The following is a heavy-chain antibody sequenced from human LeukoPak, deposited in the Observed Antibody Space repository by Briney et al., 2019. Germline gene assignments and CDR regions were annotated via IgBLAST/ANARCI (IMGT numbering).Heavy chain of an antibody. CDR2: ISHDGTT. V-gene: IGHV4-4*02. J-gene: IGHJ4*02. CDR3: TRENRPFCPFAY. Sequence: PSETLSLTCGVSGGSIDTTNYWSWVRQAPGKGLEWIGEISHDGTTNYNSSLRSRVAMSLDRANNQFSLRLTSVTAADTAVYYCTRENRPFCPFAYWGQGVLVTVSS. D-gene: IGHD2/OR15-2a*01. CDR1: GGSIDTTNY.